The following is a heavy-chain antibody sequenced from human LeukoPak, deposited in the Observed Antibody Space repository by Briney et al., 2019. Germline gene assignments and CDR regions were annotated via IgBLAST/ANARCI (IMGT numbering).Heavy chain of an antibody. Sequence: SETLSLTCTVSGGSISSSSYYWGWIRQPPGKGLEWIGSIYYSGSTNYNPSLKSRVTISVDTSKNRFSLKLSSVTAADTAVYYCARDSPIGMGYYYGMDVWGQGTTVTVSS. CDR1: GGSISSSSYY. D-gene: IGHD1-26*01. CDR3: ARDSPIGMGYYYGMDV. V-gene: IGHV4-39*07. CDR2: IYYSGST. J-gene: IGHJ6*02.